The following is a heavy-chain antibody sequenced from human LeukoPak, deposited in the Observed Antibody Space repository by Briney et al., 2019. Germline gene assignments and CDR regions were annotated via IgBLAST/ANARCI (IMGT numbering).Heavy chain of an antibody. J-gene: IGHJ4*02. V-gene: IGHV3-23*01. CDR2: ICGSGGST. D-gene: IGHD2-8*01. Sequence: PGGSLRLSCAASGFIFSSYAMSWVRQAPGKGLEWVSTICGSGGSTYYADSVKGRFTISRDNSKNTVYLQMNSLRAEDTAVYYCAKDRSCINDVCHGYFDYWGQGTLVTVAS. CDR1: GFIFSSYA. CDR3: AKDRSCINDVCHGYFDY.